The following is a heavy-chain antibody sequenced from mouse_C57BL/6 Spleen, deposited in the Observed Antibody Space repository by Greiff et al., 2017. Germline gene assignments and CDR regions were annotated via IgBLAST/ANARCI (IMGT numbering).Heavy chain of an antibody. CDR3: ARGGGSSPYWYFDV. CDR2: IDPSDSYT. J-gene: IGHJ1*03. CDR1: GYTFTSYW. V-gene: IGHV1-69*01. D-gene: IGHD1-1*01. Sequence: VQLQQPGAELVMPGASVKLSCKASGYTFTSYWMHWVKQRPGQGLEWIGEIDPSDSYTNYNQKLKGKSTLTVDKSSSTAYMQLSSLTSEDSAVYYCARGGGSSPYWYFDVWGTGTTVTVSS.